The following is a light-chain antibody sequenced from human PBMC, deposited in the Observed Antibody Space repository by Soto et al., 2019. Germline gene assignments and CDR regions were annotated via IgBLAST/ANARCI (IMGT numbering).Light chain of an antibody. CDR2: AAS. Sequence: DIQVTQSPSSLSASVGDRVTITCRASQNIFTYLNWYQQRPGKAPNLLIYAASNLQSGVPSRFSGSGSGTDFTLTISSLQPEDFAIYYCQRSYSSPTFGQGTKLEIK. CDR3: QRSYSSPT. J-gene: IGKJ2*01. V-gene: IGKV1-39*01. CDR1: QNIFTY.